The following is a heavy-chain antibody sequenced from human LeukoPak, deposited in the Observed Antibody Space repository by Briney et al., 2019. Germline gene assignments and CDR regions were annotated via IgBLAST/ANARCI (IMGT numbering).Heavy chain of an antibody. J-gene: IGHJ4*02. V-gene: IGHV3-23*01. CDR2: ISGSGGST. Sequence: GGSLRLSCAASGFTFSSYAMSWVRQAPGKGLEWASAISGSGGSTYYADSVKGRFTISRDNSKNTLYLQMNSLRAEDTAVYYCAKAKPYSSSWYWDYWGQGTLVTVSS. D-gene: IGHD6-13*01. CDR1: GFTFSSYA. CDR3: AKAKPYSSSWYWDY.